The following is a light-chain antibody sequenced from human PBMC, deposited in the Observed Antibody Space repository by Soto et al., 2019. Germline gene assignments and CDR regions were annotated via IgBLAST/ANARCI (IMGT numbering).Light chain of an antibody. J-gene: IGLJ1*01. CDR2: STD. CDR3: AAWDDNLNGPGYV. V-gene: IGLV1-44*01. Sequence: QSVLTQPPSASGTPGQRVTISCSGSSSNIGSNTINWYQHLPGTAPKLLIYSTDQRPSGVPDRFSGSRSGTSASLAITGLQSEDEADYYCAAWDDNLNGPGYVFGTGTQLTVL. CDR1: SSNIGSNT.